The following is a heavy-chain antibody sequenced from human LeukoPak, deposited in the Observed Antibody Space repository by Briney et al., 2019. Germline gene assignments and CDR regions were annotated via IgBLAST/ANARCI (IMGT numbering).Heavy chain of an antibody. CDR2: IYYSGST. J-gene: IGHJ4*02. D-gene: IGHD3-3*01. CDR3: ARVGGYDFWSGYPLIYYFDY. V-gene: IGHV4-39*07. CDR1: GGSISSSSYY. Sequence: SETLSLTCTVSGGSISSSSYYWGWIRQPPGKGLEWIGSIYYSGSTYYNPSLKSRVTISVDASKNQFSLKLSSVTAADTAVYYCARVGGYDFWSGYPLIYYFDYWGQGTLVTVSS.